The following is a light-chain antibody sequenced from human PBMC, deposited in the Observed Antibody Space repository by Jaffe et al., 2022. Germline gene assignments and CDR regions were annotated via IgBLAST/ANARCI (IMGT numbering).Light chain of an antibody. CDR2: EVT. CDR3: SSYTTSRNVV. V-gene: IGLV2-14*01. Sequence: QSALTQPASVSGSPGQSITISCTGTSSDVGNSYNYVSWYQQHPGKAPKLMIYEVTNRPSGVSNRFSGSKSGNTASLTISGLQADDEADYYCSSYTTSRNVVFGGGTKLTVL. J-gene: IGLJ2*01. CDR1: SSDVGNSYNY.